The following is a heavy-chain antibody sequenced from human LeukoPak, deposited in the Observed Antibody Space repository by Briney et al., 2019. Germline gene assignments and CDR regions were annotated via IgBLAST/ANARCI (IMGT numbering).Heavy chain of an antibody. D-gene: IGHD3-10*01. CDR1: GGSISSYY. J-gene: IGHJ6*03. V-gene: IGHV4-59*01. Sequence: PSETLSLTCTVSGGSISSYYWSWLRQPPGKGLEWIGYIHYSGSTNYNPSLKSRVTISVDTSKNQFSLKLSSVTAADTAVYYCARVTGAYGSGPPGYYYMDVWGKGTTVTVSS. CDR3: ARVTGAYGSGPPGYYYMDV. CDR2: IHYSGST.